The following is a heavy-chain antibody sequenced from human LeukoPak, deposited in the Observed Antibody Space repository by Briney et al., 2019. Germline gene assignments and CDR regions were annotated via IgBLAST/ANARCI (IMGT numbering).Heavy chain of an antibody. Sequence: ASVKVSCKASGYTFTGYSIHWVRQAPGQGLEWMGRINPSTGGTNYPQKFQGRVTMTRDTSTSTVYMELSSLRSEDTAVYYCARSNYVGPPFDYWGQGTLVTVSS. J-gene: IGHJ4*02. CDR1: GYTFTGYS. V-gene: IGHV1-2*06. CDR3: ARSNYVGPPFDY. CDR2: INPSTGGT. D-gene: IGHD1-7*01.